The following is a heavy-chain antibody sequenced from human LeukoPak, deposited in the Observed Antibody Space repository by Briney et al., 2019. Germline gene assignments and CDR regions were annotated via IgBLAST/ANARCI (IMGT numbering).Heavy chain of an antibody. V-gene: IGHV1-69*04. Sequence: GSSVKVSSTASGDTFTIYAISWVRQAPGQGLEWMGRIIPILGIANYAQKFQGRVTITADKSTSTAYMELSSLRSEDTAVYYCARGGAAAATYYFDYWGQGTLVTVSS. CDR1: GDTFTIYA. CDR2: IIPILGIA. J-gene: IGHJ4*02. CDR3: ARGGAAAATYYFDY. D-gene: IGHD6-13*01.